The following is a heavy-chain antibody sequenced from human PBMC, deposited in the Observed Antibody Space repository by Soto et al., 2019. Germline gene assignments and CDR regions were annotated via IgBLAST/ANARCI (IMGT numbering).Heavy chain of an antibody. V-gene: IGHV3-33*01. J-gene: IGHJ6*02. CDR2: IWYDGSNK. CDR1: GFTFSSYG. CDR3: ARVSSGVGDYYYYYGMDV. D-gene: IGHD2-15*01. Sequence: PGWTLSLSCAASGFTFSSYGMHWVRQSPGKGLEWVAVIWYDGSNKYYADSVKGRFTISRDNSKNTLYLQMNSLRAEDTAVYYCARVSSGVGDYYYYYGMDVWGQGTTVTVSS.